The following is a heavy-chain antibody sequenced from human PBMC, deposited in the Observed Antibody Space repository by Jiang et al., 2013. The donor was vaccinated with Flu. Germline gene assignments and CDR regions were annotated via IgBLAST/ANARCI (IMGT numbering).Heavy chain of an antibody. D-gene: IGHD1-20*01. CDR1: GGSFSGYY. Sequence: PSETLSLTRAVYGGSFSGYYWSWIRQPPGKGLEWIGEINHSGSTNYNPSLKSRVTISVDVQEPVLPEVELCDRCGHGRLYCGSLNWKRSPRNDYWGQGTLVTVSS. CDR2: INHSGST. J-gene: IGHJ4*02. V-gene: IGHV4-34*01. CDR3: GSLNWKRSPRNDY.